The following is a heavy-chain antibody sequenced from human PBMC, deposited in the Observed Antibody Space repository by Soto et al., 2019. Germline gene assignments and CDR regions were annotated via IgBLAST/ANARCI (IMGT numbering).Heavy chain of an antibody. CDR3: ARVREGDILTGYSLGFDP. Sequence: ASVKVSCKASGFTFTSSAMQWVRQARGQGLEWMGWISAYNGNTNYAQKLQGRVTMTTDTSTSTAYMELRSLRSDDTAVYYCARVREGDILTGYSLGFDPWDQGTLVTVSS. CDR2: ISAYNGNT. D-gene: IGHD3-9*01. CDR1: GFTFTSSA. V-gene: IGHV1-18*01. J-gene: IGHJ5*02.